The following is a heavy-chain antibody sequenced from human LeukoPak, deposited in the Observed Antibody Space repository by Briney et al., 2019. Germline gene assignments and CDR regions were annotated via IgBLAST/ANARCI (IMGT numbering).Heavy chain of an antibody. CDR2: ISFDGSNK. CDR1: GFTFSNFA. CDR3: AKGRDRWLQLYYFDY. Sequence: PGTSLRLSCVASGFTFSNFAMHWVRQAPGKGLEWVAVISFDGSNKYYADSVKGRFTISRDNSKNTLYLQMNSLRAEDTAVYYCAKGRDRWLQLYYFDYWGQGTLVTVSS. V-gene: IGHV3-30-3*01. D-gene: IGHD5-12*01. J-gene: IGHJ4*02.